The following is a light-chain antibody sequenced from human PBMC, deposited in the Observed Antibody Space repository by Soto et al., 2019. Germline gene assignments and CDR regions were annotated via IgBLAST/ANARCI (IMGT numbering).Light chain of an antibody. Sequence: EIVMTQSPATLSVSPGESASLGCRVRQSVNSHLAWFQQKPGQAPRLLIYDASTRATGMPARFSGSGSGTEVALTISSLQSEDYAVYYCQQYKSWPPITFGQGTRLEIK. CDR3: QQYKSWPPIT. V-gene: IGKV3-15*01. J-gene: IGKJ5*01. CDR2: DAS. CDR1: QSVNSH.